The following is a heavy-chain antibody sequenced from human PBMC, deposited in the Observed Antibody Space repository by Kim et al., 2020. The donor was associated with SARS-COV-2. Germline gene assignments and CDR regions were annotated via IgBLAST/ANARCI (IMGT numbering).Heavy chain of an antibody. J-gene: IGHJ4*02. CDR1: GGSISSTFYF. CDR2: IYHSGST. V-gene: IGHV4-39*01. CDR3: ARLTVYGSTTTDS. Sequence: SETLSLTCTVSGGSISSTFYFWSWIRQPPGKGLEWIGTIYHSGSTDYHPSLKNRVTISLDTSKNDFSLRLTSVTAADMAVYYCARLTVYGSTTTDSWGQG. D-gene: IGHD3-10*01.